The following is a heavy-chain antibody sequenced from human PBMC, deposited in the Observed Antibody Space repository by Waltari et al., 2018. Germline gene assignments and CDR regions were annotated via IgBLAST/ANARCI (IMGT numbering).Heavy chain of an antibody. CDR3: ARGSYYDSSGYSLGGYFDY. CDR1: GGTFSSYA. CDR2: SIPIFGTA. J-gene: IGHJ4*02. V-gene: IGHV1-69*01. D-gene: IGHD3-22*01. Sequence: QVQLVQSGAEVKKPGSSVKVSCKASGGTFSSYAISWVRQAPGQGLEWMGGSIPIFGTANYAQKFQGRVTITADESTSTAYMELSSLRSEDTAVYYCARGSYYDSSGYSLGGYFDYWGQGTLVTVSS.